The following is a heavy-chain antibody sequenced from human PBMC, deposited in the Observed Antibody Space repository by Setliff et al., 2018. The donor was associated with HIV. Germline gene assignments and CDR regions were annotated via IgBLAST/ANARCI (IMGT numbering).Heavy chain of an antibody. Sequence: SETLSLTCNVSGASISSYYWTWIRQSPGNRLEWLGYITDSGNTYYNPSLRRRVTISADTSKNQVSLRLRSVTAADTAVYYCARETQQSYNIVTGYNYYYGIDVWGQGTTVTVSS. CDR1: GASISSYY. CDR2: ITDSGNT. V-gene: IGHV4-59*01. D-gene: IGHD3-9*01. J-gene: IGHJ6*02. CDR3: ARETQQSYNIVTGYNYYYGIDV.